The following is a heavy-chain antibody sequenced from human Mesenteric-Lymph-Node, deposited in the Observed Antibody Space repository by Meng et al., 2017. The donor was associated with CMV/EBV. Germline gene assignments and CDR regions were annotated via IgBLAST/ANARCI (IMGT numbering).Heavy chain of an antibody. Sequence: CSVSGGSISSGGYYWSWIRQHPGKGLEWIGYIYYSGSTYYNPSLKSRVTISVDTSKNQFSLKLSSVTAADTAVYYCARAPKSHPPDYWGQGTLVTVSS. J-gene: IGHJ4*02. CDR3: ARAPKSHPPDY. V-gene: IGHV4-31*03. CDR2: IYYSGST. CDR1: GGSISSGGYY.